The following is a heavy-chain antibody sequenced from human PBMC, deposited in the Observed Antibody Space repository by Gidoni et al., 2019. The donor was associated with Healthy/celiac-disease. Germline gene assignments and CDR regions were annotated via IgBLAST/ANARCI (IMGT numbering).Heavy chain of an antibody. CDR2: IYTSGST. V-gene: IGHV4-61*02. CDR1: GCSISSGSYY. Sequence: QVQLQESGPGLVEPSPTLALTCTVSGCSISSGSYYWSWIRQPAGKGLEWIGRIYTSGSTNYNPSLKSRVTISVDTSKNQFSLKLSSVTAADTAVYYCARGHGSGWENWFDPWGQGTLVTVSS. D-gene: IGHD3-10*01. CDR3: ARGHGSGWENWFDP. J-gene: IGHJ5*02.